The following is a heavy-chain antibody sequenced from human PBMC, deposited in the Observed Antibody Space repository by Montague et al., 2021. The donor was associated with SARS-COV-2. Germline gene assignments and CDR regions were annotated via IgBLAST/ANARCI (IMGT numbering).Heavy chain of an antibody. CDR3: ARRGKAITVPYFDY. J-gene: IGHJ4*02. Sequence: SLRLSCAASGFSFSDYYMTWIRQAPGKGLEWVSYISSGGLSIYYSDSVKGRFTISRDNAYKTLFLQMNSPRAEDTAVYYCARRGKAITVPYFDYWGQGTPVAVSS. CDR2: ISSGGLSI. CDR1: GFSFSDYY. V-gene: IGHV3-11*01. D-gene: IGHD3-3*01.